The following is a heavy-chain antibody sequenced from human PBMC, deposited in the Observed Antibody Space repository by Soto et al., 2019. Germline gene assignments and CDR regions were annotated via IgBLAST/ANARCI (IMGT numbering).Heavy chain of an antibody. CDR1: GYTLTSHY. J-gene: IGHJ6*02. CDR2: INPSGGSP. Sequence: GASVKVSCKGYGYTLTSHYMHWVRQAPGQGLEWMGIINPSGGSPTYAQNFQGRVTMTRDTSTSTVYMELSSLRSEDTGVFYCARGVHNAMDVWGQGTTVTVSS. V-gene: IGHV1-46*03. D-gene: IGHD3-10*01. CDR3: ARGVHNAMDV.